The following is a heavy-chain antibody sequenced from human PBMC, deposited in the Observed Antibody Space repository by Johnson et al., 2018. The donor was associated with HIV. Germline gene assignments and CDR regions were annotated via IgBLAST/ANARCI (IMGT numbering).Heavy chain of an antibody. J-gene: IGHJ3*02. CDR2: ISWNSGSI. V-gene: IGHV3-9*01. D-gene: IGHD3-10*01. CDR3: AKDMKGVISSDAFDI. CDR1: GFTFDDYA. Sequence: VQLVESGGGLIQPGRSLRLSCAASGFTFDDYAMHWVRQAPGKGLEWVSGISWNSGSIGYADSVKGRFTISRDNAKNSLYLQMNSLRAEDTALYYVAKDMKGVISSDAFDIWGQGTMVTVSS.